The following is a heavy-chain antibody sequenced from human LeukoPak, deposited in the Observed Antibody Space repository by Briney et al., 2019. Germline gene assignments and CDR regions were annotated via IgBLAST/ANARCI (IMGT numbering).Heavy chain of an antibody. J-gene: IGHJ4*02. V-gene: IGHV4-39*01. CDR1: GGSINSQSYY. Sequence: PSETLSLTCTVSGGSINSQSYYWGWIRQPPGKGLEWIGSVYYDGTSYSNPSLKSRAAVFVDTSRDQFSLDLSFVTAADTALYYCVRHISTNTGYFDSCGPGILVSVSS. CDR2: VYYDGTS. D-gene: IGHD5-24*01. CDR3: VRHISTNTGYFDS.